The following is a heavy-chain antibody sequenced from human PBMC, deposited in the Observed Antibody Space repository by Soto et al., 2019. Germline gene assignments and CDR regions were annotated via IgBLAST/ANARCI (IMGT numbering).Heavy chain of an antibody. Sequence: SDTLSLTRTIPCASITSYHRSCNPQPPGNGLEWIVNIYYSWSTNYSPSLKSRVTFSVDTSKNQFSLKLTSVTAADTAVYYCARGPRIGYSSGWFSSYWFDPWGQG. CDR3: ARGPRIGYSSGWFSSYWFDP. CDR1: CASITSYH. D-gene: IGHD6-25*01. J-gene: IGHJ5*02. V-gene: IGHV4-59*07. CDR2: IYYSWST.